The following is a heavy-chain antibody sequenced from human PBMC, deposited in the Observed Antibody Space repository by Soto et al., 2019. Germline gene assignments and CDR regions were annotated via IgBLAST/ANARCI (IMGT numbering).Heavy chain of an antibody. CDR3: AREGGVVATIEANRRENYGMDV. CDR1: GYTFTGYY. V-gene: IGHV1-2*04. J-gene: IGHJ6*02. D-gene: IGHD5-12*01. CDR2: INPNSGGT. Sequence: GASVKVSCKASGYTFTGYYMHWVRHAPGQGLEWMGWINPNSGGTNYAQKFQGWFTMTRDTSISTAYMELSRLRSDDTAVYYWAREGGVVATIEANRRENYGMDVWGQGTTVTVSS.